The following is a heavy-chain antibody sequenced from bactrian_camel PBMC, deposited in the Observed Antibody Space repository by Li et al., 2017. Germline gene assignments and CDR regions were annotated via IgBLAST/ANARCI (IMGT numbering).Heavy chain of an antibody. CDR2: LNTASGST. D-gene: IGHD8*01. CDR1: GATRTTVYLGYC. Sequence: QLVESGGGSVQAGESLRLSCLASGATRTTVYLGYCMGWFRQSPGKERERVVLLNTASGSTAYADSVKGRFTIARDNAKNTLFLQMNRLKTEDTGMYYCARMIYGPTWSATADRGQGTQVTVS. J-gene: IGHJ4*01. V-gene: IGHV3S1*01. CDR3: ARMIYGPTWSATAD.